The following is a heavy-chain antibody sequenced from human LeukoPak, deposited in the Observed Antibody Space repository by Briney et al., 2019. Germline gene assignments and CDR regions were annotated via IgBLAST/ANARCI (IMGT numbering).Heavy chain of an antibody. D-gene: IGHD3-22*01. J-gene: IGHJ6*02. V-gene: IGHV1-69*13. CDR2: IIPIFGTA. CDR1: GGTFSSYA. Sequence: SVKVSCKASGGTFSSYAISWVRQAPGQGLEWMEGIIPIFGTANYAQKFQGRVTITADESTSTAYMELSSLRSEDTAVYYCARWEYYYDSSGSLLRDYGMDVWGQGTTVTVSS. CDR3: ARWEYYYDSSGSLLRDYGMDV.